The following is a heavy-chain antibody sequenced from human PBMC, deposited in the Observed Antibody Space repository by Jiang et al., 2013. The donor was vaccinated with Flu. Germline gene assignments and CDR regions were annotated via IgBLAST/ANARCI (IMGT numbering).Heavy chain of an antibody. D-gene: IGHD4-11*01. CDR2: TYYRSKWYN. CDR1: GDSVSSNSAA. Sequence: QTLSLTCAISGDSVSSNSAAWNWIRQSPSRGLEWLGRTYYRSKWYNDYAVSVKSRITXNPDTSKNQXSLQLNSVTPEDTAVYYCARDSAYSAAPTYYYYYGMDVWGQGTTVTVSS. V-gene: IGHV6-1*01. CDR3: ARDSAYSAAPTYYYYYGMDV. J-gene: IGHJ6*02.